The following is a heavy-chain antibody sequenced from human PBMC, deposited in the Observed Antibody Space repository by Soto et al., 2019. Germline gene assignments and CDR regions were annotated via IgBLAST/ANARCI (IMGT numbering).Heavy chain of an antibody. V-gene: IGHV5-10-1*01. CDR3: ARRIGYSYGFDYYYYGMDV. D-gene: IGHD5-18*01. Sequence: GESLKISCKGSGYSFTSYWISWVRQMPGKGLEWMGRIDPSDSYTNYSPSFQGHVTISADKSISTAYLQWSSLKASDTAMYYCARRIGYSYGFDYYYYGMDVWGQGTTVTVPS. CDR1: GYSFTSYW. CDR2: IDPSDSYT. J-gene: IGHJ6*02.